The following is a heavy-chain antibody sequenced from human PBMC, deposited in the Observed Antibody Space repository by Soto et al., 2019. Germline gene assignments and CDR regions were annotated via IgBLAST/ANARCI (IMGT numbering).Heavy chain of an antibody. CDR2: IIPIFGTA. V-gene: IGHV1-69*13. Sequence: SVKVSCKASGGTFSSYAISWVRQAPGQGLEWMGGIIPIFGTANYAQKFQGRVTITADESTSTAYMELSSLRSEDTAVYYCARDPDYYDSSGPMYNWFDPWGQGTLVTVSS. D-gene: IGHD3-22*01. CDR1: GGTFSSYA. CDR3: ARDPDYYDSSGPMYNWFDP. J-gene: IGHJ5*02.